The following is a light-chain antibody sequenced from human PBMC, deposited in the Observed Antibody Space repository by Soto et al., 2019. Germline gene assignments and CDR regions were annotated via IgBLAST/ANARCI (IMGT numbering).Light chain of an antibody. CDR2: GAS. Sequence: EILLTQSPATLALSPGANSTLSGRSSQSVSSSHLAWYQQQPGQAPRLLIYGASTTATGLPARFSGSGSGTEFTLTISSLAHEDFAVYYCQQRSSWPLTFGGRTKVDIK. CDR3: QQRSSWPLT. J-gene: IGKJ4*01. V-gene: IGKV3-11*01. CDR1: QSVSSSH.